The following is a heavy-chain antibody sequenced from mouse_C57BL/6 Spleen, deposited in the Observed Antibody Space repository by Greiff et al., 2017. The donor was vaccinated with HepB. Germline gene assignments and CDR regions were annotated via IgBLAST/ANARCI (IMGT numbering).Heavy chain of an antibody. CDR3: ARSVTTVVGYYFDY. CDR2: IYPGDGDT. CDR1: GYAFSSSW. D-gene: IGHD1-1*01. J-gene: IGHJ2*01. V-gene: IGHV1-82*01. Sequence: VKLQQSGPELVKPGASVKISCKASGYAFSSSWMNWVKQRPGKGLEWIGRIYPGDGDTNYNGKFKGKATLTADKSSSTAYMQLSSLTSEDSAVYFCARSVTTVVGYYFDYWGQGTTLTVSS.